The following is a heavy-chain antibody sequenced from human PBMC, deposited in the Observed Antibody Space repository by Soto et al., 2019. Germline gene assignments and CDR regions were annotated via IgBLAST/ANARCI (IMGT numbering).Heavy chain of an antibody. CDR1: GYTLTELS. V-gene: IGHV1-24*01. CDR2: FDPEDGET. CDR3: ATSGAALDRRGWYYGMDV. J-gene: IGHJ6*02. D-gene: IGHD6-13*01. Sequence: ASVKVSCKVSGYTLTELSMHWVRQAPGKGLEWMGGFDPEDGETIYAQKFQGRVTMTEDTSTDTAYMELSSLRSEDTAVYYCATSGAALDRRGWYYGMDVWGQGTTVTVSS.